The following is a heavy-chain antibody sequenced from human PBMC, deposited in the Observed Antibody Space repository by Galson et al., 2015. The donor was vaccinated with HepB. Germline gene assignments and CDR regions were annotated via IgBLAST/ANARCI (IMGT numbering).Heavy chain of an antibody. Sequence: SLRLSCAASGFNFNNYWMSWVRQAPGKGLEWVANIRQDGSEESYVDSVTGRFTISRDNAKKSLYLQMNSLRADDTAVYYCARGPVFHDYGGNRPWHWGQGTLVTVSS. V-gene: IGHV3-7*03. CDR3: ARGPVFHDYGGNRPWH. J-gene: IGHJ4*02. CDR1: GFNFNNYW. CDR2: IRQDGSEE. D-gene: IGHD4-23*01.